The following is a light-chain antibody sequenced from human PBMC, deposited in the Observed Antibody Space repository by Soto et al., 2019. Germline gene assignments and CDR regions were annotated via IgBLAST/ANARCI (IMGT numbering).Light chain of an antibody. CDR3: QQYNSYPWT. CDR2: DAF. V-gene: IGKV1-5*01. CDR1: RNINTW. J-gene: IGKJ1*01. Sequence: IQMSHSPSTLSASLGDIVTITFRASRNINTWVAWYQQKPGKSPNILIYDAFTLESGVASRFSGSGSGTEFTLTIRSLQPDDLATYYCQQYNSYPWTFGPGTQVDI.